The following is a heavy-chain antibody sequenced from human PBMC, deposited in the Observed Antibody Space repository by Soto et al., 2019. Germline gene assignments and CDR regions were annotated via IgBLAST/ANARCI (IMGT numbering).Heavy chain of an antibody. CDR3: ARGGVMVTDNWLDP. CDR1: NDSISNYY. J-gene: IGHJ5*02. D-gene: IGHD2-21*02. CDR2: ISYPGTT. V-gene: IGHV4-59*08. Sequence: QVHLHESGPGLVKPSETLSLTCTVSNDSISNYYWNWIRQSPGKGLEWIGYISYPGTTNYNPSLKSRVAISLDTSTKQFSLTLSSVTAADTAVYFCARGGVMVTDNWLDPWGQGTLVTVSS.